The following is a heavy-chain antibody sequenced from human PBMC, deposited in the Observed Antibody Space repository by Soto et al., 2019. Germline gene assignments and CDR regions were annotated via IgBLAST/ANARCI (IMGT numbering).Heavy chain of an antibody. J-gene: IGHJ5*02. D-gene: IGHD3-10*01. Sequence: SETLSLTCTVYGGSFSGYYWSWIRQPPGKGLEWIGEINHSGSTNYNPSLKSRVTISVDTSKNQFSLKLSSVTAADTAVYYCARERGVLLWFGELYWFDPWGQGTLVTVSS. CDR3: ARERGVLLWFGELYWFDP. CDR1: GGSFSGYY. V-gene: IGHV4-34*01. CDR2: INHSGST.